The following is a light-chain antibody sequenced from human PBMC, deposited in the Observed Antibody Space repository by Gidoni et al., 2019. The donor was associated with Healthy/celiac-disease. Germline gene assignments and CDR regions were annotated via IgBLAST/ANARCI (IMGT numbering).Light chain of an antibody. CDR3: AAWDDSLNGWV. CDR1: SSNIESNT. V-gene: IGLV1-44*01. Sequence: QSVLTQPPSASGTPGLGVTISCSGSSSNIESNTVNWYQQLPGTAPKLLIYSNNQRPSGVPDRFAGSKSGTSASLAISGLQSEDEADYYCAAWDDSLNGWVFGGGTKLTVL. J-gene: IGLJ3*02. CDR2: SNN.